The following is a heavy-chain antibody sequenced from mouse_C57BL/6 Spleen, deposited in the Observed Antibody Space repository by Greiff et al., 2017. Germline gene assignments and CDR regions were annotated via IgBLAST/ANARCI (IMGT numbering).Heavy chain of an antibody. V-gene: IGHV1-81*01. CDR2: IYPRSGNT. D-gene: IGHD1-1*02. J-gene: IGHJ4*01. CDR3: ARSLYGYYAMAY. CDR1: GYTFTSYG. Sequence: VKLQQSGAELVRPGASVKLSCKASGYTFTSYGISWVKQRTGQGLEWIGEIYPRSGNTNYNEKFKGKATLTADKSSSTAYMELRSLTSESSAVYVCARSLYGYYAMAYWGQGTSVTVSS.